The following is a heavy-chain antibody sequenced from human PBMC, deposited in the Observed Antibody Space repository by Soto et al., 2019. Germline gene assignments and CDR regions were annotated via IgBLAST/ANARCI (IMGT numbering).Heavy chain of an antibody. Sequence: PSETLSLTCAVYGGSFSGYYWSWIRQPPRKGLEWIGEINHSGSTNYNPSLKSRVTISVDTSKNQFSLKLSSVTAADTAVYYCARGNYYDFWSGQYPYYYYGMDVWGQGTTVT. J-gene: IGHJ6*02. CDR1: GGSFSGYY. V-gene: IGHV4-34*01. CDR2: INHSGST. CDR3: ARGNYYDFWSGQYPYYYYGMDV. D-gene: IGHD3-3*01.